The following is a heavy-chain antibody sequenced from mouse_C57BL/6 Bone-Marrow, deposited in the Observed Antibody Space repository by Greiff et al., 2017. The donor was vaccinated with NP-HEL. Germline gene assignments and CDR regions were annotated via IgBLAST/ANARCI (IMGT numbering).Heavy chain of an antibody. CDR2: INYDGSST. D-gene: IGHD1-1*01. CDR3: ARERYDYGRGAHWYFDV. V-gene: IGHV5-16*01. Sequence: EVKLVESEGGLVQPGSSMKLSCTASGFTFSDYYMAWVRQVPEKGLEWVANINYDGSSTYYLDSLKSRFIISRDNAKNILYLQMSSLKSEDTATYYCARERYDYGRGAHWYFDVWGTGTTVTVSS. J-gene: IGHJ1*03. CDR1: GFTFSDYY.